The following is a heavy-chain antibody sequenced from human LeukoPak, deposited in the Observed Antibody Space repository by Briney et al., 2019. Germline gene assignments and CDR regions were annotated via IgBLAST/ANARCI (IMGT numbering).Heavy chain of an antibody. Sequence: PSETLSLTCTVSGGSISTYYWSWIRQPPGKGLEWIGYIYYTGSTSYNPSLKSRVTLSVDTSKSQFSLKLNSVTAADAAVYYCVRQVDSRGYYYAYWGQGILVTVSS. V-gene: IGHV4-59*08. CDR1: GGSISTYY. CDR2: IYYTGST. J-gene: IGHJ4*02. D-gene: IGHD3-22*01. CDR3: VRQVDSRGYYYAY.